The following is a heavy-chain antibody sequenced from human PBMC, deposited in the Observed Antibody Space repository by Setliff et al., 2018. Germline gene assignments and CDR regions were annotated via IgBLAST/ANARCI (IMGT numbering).Heavy chain of an antibody. CDR3: AKELIEVMMTGLEF. D-gene: IGHD3-22*01. CDR2: IRHDGNNK. V-gene: IGHV3-30*02. J-gene: IGHJ4*02. Sequence: LRLSCAASGFIFSNYGMHWVRQAPGKGLEWVAFIRHDGNNKYYKDSVRGRFTLSRDNSKNTVYLLMNSLRPEDTAVYYCAKELIEVMMTGLEFWGQGSMVTVSS. CDR1: GFIFSNYG.